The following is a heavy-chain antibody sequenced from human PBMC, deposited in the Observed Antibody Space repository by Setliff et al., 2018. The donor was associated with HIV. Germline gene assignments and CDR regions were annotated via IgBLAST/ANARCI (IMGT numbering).Heavy chain of an antibody. Sequence: SETLSLTCAVSGYSVSSSYWWGWIRQPPGKGLEWIGWIGYIYKGGSTYYNPSLKIRVTMSVDTSKNHFSLKLRSVTAVDTAVYYCARSALWFGEADWYFDLWGRGALVTVSS. D-gene: IGHD3-10*01. J-gene: IGHJ2*01. CDR2: IYKGGST. CDR1: GYSVSSSYW. CDR3: ARSALWFGEADWYFDL. V-gene: IGHV4-28*01.